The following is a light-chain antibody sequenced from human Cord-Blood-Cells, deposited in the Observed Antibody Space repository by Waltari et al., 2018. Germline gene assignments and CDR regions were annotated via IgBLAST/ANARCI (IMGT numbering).Light chain of an antibody. Sequence: DIQMTQSTSSLSASVGDRDTITCQASQDISNYLNWYQQKPGKAPKLLIYDASNLETGVPSRFSGSGSGTDFTFTISSLQPEDIATYYCQQYDNLPPLTFGGGTKVEIK. CDR2: DAS. J-gene: IGKJ4*01. CDR3: QQYDNLPPLT. V-gene: IGKV1-33*01. CDR1: QDISNY.